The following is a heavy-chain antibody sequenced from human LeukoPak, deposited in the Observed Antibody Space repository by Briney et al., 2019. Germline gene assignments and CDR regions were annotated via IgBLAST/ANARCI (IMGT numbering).Heavy chain of an antibody. CDR3: ARGPRFGELLWHWFDP. V-gene: IGHV4-39*07. CDR1: GGSISSSSYY. Sequence: SETLSLTCTVSGGSISSSSYYWGWIRQPPGKGLEWIGSMYHSGSTYYNPPLKSRVTISEDTSKNQFSLKLRSVTAADTAVYYCARGPRFGELLWHWFDPWGQGTLVTVSS. D-gene: IGHD3-10*01. CDR2: MYHSGST. J-gene: IGHJ5*02.